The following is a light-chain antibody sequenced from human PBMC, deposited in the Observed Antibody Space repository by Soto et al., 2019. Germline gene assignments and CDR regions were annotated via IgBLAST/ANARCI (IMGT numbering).Light chain of an antibody. CDR2: DVT. CDR1: SSDVGDNNY. Sequence: QSALTQPASVSGSPGQSITISCTGTSSDVGDNNYVSWYQHHPGKAPKLMIYDVTHRPSGISNRFSGSKSGNTASLTISGLQAEDDADYYCSSYTRSSTLYVFGTGTKLNVL. J-gene: IGLJ1*01. V-gene: IGLV2-14*03. CDR3: SSYTRSSTLYV.